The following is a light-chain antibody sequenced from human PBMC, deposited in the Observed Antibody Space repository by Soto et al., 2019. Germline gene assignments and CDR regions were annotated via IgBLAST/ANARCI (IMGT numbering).Light chain of an antibody. CDR2: DAY. Sequence: DIQMTQSPSSLSASVGDRVTITCQASQDIKNYLNWYQQKPGKAPNLLIYDAYNLKTGVPSRFSGGEYGTPVTLPLSSLQPEDVLPYDCQQYDHLPPLSFGGGTKVDI. CDR1: QDIKNY. CDR3: QQYDHLPPLS. V-gene: IGKV1-33*01. J-gene: IGKJ4*01.